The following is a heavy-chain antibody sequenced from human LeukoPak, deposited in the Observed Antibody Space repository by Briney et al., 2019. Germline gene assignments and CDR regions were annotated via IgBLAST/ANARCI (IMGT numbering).Heavy chain of an antibody. V-gene: IGHV1-69*06. D-gene: IGHD2-21*02. CDR1: GGTFSSYA. Sequence: SVKVSCKASGGTFSSYAISWVRQASGQGLEWMGGIIPIFGTANYAQKFQGRVTITADKSTSTAYMELSGLRSDDTAVYYCARLDGRHWGGDCYTNWFAPWGQGPLFTVSS. CDR2: IIPIFGTA. J-gene: IGHJ5*02. CDR3: ARLDGRHWGGDCYTNWFAP.